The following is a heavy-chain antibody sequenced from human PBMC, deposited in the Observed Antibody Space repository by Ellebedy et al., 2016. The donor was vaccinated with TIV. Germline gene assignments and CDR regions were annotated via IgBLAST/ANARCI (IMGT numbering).Heavy chain of an antibody. CDR3: ARVTTPLPYYMDV. V-gene: IGHV5-51*01. Sequence: GGSLRLSXKGSGYSFTSYWIGWVRQMPGKGLEWMGIIYPGDSDTSYSPSFQGQVTISADKSISTAYLQWSSLKASDTAMYYCARVTTPLPYYMDVWGKGTTVTVSS. J-gene: IGHJ6*03. D-gene: IGHD4-11*01. CDR2: IYPGDSDT. CDR1: GYSFTSYW.